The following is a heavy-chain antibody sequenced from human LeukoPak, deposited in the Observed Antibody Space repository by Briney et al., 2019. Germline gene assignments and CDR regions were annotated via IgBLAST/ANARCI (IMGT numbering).Heavy chain of an antibody. CDR2: ISGSGGST. CDR1: GFTFSSYA. Sequence: GGSLRLSCTASGFTFSSYAMSWVRQAPGKGLEWVSAISGSGGSTYYADSVKGRFTISRDNAKNSLYLQMNSVRAEDTAAYYCAREKYGDYVVDYWGQGTLVTVSS. J-gene: IGHJ4*02. CDR3: AREKYGDYVVDY. V-gene: IGHV3-23*01. D-gene: IGHD4-17*01.